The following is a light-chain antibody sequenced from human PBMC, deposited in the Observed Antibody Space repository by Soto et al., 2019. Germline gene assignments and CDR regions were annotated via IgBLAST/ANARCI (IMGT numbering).Light chain of an antibody. J-gene: IGKJ3*01. V-gene: IGKV3-20*01. Sequence: EIVLTQSPGTLSLSPGERATLSCRASQSVSSGYLAWYQQKPGQPPRVLIYETSSRATGIPDRFSGSGSGTDFTLTISSLEPVDFAVYYCQQYGSSPPVTFGPGTKVDIK. CDR2: ETS. CDR3: QQYGSSPPVT. CDR1: QSVSSGY.